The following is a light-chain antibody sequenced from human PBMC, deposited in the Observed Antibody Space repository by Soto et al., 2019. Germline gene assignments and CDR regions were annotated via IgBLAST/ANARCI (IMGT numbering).Light chain of an antibody. CDR3: QQYGSSPMYS. CDR1: QSVGSF. J-gene: IGKJ2*03. V-gene: IGKV3-20*01. CDR2: AAS. Sequence: EIVLTQSPATLSLSPGERATLSCRASQSVGSFLAWYQQKRGQVPRLLIYAASIRATGIPDRFSGSGSGTDFTLTISRLEPEDFAVYYCQQYGSSPMYSFGQGTKVDIK.